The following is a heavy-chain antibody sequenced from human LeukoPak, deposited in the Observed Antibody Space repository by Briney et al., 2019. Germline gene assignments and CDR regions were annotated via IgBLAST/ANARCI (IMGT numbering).Heavy chain of an antibody. J-gene: IGHJ4*02. V-gene: IGHV3-72*01. CDR1: GFTFSDHY. CDR3: AKDEGAYLGASVVTVPFDY. Sequence: GRSLRLSCAASGFTFSDHYMDWVRQAPGRGLEWVGRIKHKVDGYTTQYAASVKGRFTISRDDSKNSLFLQMNSLRAEDTAVYYCAKDEGAYLGASVVTVPFDYWGQGTLVTVSS. D-gene: IGHD3-22*01. CDR2: IKHKVDGYTT.